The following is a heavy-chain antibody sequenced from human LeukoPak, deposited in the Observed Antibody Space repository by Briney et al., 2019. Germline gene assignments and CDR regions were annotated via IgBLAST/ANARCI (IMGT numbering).Heavy chain of an antibody. V-gene: IGHV4-59*01. CDR3: ARDRGGAFDI. CDR2: IYYSGST. J-gene: IGHJ3*02. D-gene: IGHD2-15*01. CDR1: GGSISSYY. Sequence: SETLSLTCTVSGGSISSYYWSWIRHPPGKGLEWIGYIYYSGSTNYNPSLKSRVTISVDTSKNQFSLKLSSVTAADTAVYYCARDRGGAFDIWGQGTMVTASS.